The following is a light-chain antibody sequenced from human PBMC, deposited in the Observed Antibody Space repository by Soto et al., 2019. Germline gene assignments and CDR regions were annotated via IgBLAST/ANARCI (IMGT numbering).Light chain of an antibody. J-gene: IGKJ2*01. V-gene: IGKV3-20*01. CDR3: QQYGSSPI. CDR1: QSVSSSS. CDR2: GAS. Sequence: EMVLTQSPGTLSLSPGERATLSCRASQSVSSSSLAWYQQKPGQAPRLLIYGASSRAPGIPDRFSGSGTGTDFTLTISRLEPEDFAVYYCQQYGSSPIFGQGTKLEIK.